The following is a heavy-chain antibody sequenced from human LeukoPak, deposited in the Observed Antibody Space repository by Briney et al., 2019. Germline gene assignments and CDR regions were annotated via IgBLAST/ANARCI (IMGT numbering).Heavy chain of an antibody. D-gene: IGHD3-22*01. CDR1: GFTFSSSA. CDR2: ISGTGGST. Sequence: GGSLRLSCAASGFTFSSSAMNWVRQSPERGLKWVSAISGTGGSTSYADSLKGRFTISRDNSKNTLYLQMSSLTAEDTAVYYCAKECGRDYDDRAFDIWGQGTMVTVSS. CDR3: AKECGRDYDDRAFDI. J-gene: IGHJ3*02. V-gene: IGHV3-23*01.